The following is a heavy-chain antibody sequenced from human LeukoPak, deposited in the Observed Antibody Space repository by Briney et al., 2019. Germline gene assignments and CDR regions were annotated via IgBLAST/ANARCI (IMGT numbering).Heavy chain of an antibody. CDR2: ISGSGGST. Sequence: GGSLRLSCAASGFTFGSYAMSWVRQAPGKGLEWVSAISGSGGSTYYADSVKGRFTISRDNSKNTLYLQMNSLRAEDTAVYYCASSIVVVTASDAFDIWGQGTMVTVSS. CDR3: ASSIVVVTASDAFDI. D-gene: IGHD2-21*02. V-gene: IGHV3-23*01. CDR1: GFTFGSYA. J-gene: IGHJ3*02.